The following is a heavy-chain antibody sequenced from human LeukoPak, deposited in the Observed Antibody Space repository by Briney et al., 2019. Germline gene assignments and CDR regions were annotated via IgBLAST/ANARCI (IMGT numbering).Heavy chain of an antibody. CDR1: GGSISSSSYY. Sequence: SETLSLTCTVSGGSISSSSYYWGWIRQPPGKGLEWIGSIYYSGSTYYNPSLKSRITISVDTSKNQFSLKLSSVTAADTAVYYCARQQSGYVGGYYYYMDVWGKGTTVTVSS. D-gene: IGHD5-12*01. J-gene: IGHJ6*03. CDR2: IYYSGST. CDR3: ARQQSGYVGGYYYYMDV. V-gene: IGHV4-39*01.